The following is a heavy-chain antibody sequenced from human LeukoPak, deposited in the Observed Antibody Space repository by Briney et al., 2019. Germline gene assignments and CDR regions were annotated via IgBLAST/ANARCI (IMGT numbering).Heavy chain of an antibody. V-gene: IGHV4-38-2*02. CDR2: IYRSGST. CDR3: ARDEGGRHYYGSGSRVY. J-gene: IGHJ4*02. CDR1: GYSISRDYY. D-gene: IGHD3-10*01. Sequence: SETLSLTCAVSGYSISRDYYWGWIRQPPGKGLEWIGSIYRSGSTYYNPSLKSRVTISIDTSRNQFSLKLSSVTAADTAVYFCARDEGGRHYYGSGSRVYWGQGTLVTVSS.